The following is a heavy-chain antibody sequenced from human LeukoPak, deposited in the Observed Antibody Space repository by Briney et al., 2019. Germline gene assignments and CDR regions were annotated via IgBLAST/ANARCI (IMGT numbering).Heavy chain of an antibody. CDR2: IKSKSDGGTT. D-gene: IGHD3-3*01. CDR3: VTEGRFTLSFDY. V-gene: IGHV3-15*01. Sequence: GGSLRLSCAASGFTFSDHYMDWVRQAPGRGLEWVGRIKSKSDGGTTDYAAPVKGRFTISRDDSKKTLYLQMNSLTTEDTAVYYCVTEGRFTLSFDYWGQGTLVTVSS. J-gene: IGHJ4*02. CDR1: GFTFSDHY.